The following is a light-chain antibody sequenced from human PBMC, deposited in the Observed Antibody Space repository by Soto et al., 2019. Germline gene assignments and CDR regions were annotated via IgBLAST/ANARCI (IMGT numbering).Light chain of an antibody. J-gene: IGKJ1*01. CDR1: QNIFSNY. CDR2: GAS. Sequence: EIVLTQSPDTVSVSPGERVTLSCRAGQNIFSNYLAWYQQKPGQAPRLLIYGASTRATGIADRFSGGGSGTDFTLTISRLEPEDFAVYHCQQYGRSWTFGQGTKVDIK. V-gene: IGKV3-20*01. CDR3: QQYGRSWT.